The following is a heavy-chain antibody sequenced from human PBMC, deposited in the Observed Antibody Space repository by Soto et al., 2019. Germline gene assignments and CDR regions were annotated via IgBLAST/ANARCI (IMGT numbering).Heavy chain of an antibody. J-gene: IGHJ3*02. Sequence: SETLSLTCTVSGGSISSGGYYWSWIRQHPGKGLEWIGYIYYSGSTYYNPSLKSRVTISVDTSKNQFSLKLSSVTAADTAVYYCARDRPGAFGIWGQGTMVTVSS. D-gene: IGHD3-10*01. CDR1: GGSISSGGYY. V-gene: IGHV4-31*03. CDR3: ARDRPGAFGI. CDR2: IYYSGST.